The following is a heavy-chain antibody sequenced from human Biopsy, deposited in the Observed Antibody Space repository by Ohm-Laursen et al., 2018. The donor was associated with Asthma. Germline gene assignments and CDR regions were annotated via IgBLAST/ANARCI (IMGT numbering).Heavy chain of an antibody. CDR1: GCTFSSYA. CDR2: ISYDGSNK. CDR3: ARTYYDFLTGQVNDAFAI. D-gene: IGHD3-9*01. Sequence: SLRLSCAASGCTFSSYAMHWVRQAPGKGLEWVAVISYDGSNKYYADSVKGRFTISRDNSKNTLYLQMNSLRAEDTAVYYCARTYYDFLTGQVNDAFAIWGQGTVVTVSS. V-gene: IGHV3-30-3*01. J-gene: IGHJ3*02.